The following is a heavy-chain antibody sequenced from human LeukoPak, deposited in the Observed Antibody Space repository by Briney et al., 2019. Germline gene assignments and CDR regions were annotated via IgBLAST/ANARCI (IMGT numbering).Heavy chain of an antibody. CDR2: IYHSGST. J-gene: IGHJ5*02. Sequence: SGTLSLTCAVSGGSISSSNWWSWVRQPPGKGLEWIGEIYHSGSTNYNPSLKSRVTISVDKSKNQFSLKLSSVTAADTAVYYCARVGSSSWYGWFDPWGQGTLVTVSS. D-gene: IGHD6-13*01. CDR1: GGSISSSNW. V-gene: IGHV4-4*02. CDR3: ARVGSSSWYGWFDP.